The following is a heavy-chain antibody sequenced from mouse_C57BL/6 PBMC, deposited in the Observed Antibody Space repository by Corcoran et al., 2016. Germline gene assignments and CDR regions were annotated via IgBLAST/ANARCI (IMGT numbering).Heavy chain of an antibody. D-gene: IGHD1-1*01. Sequence: EVQLQQSGPELVKPGASVKISCKASGYTFTDYYMNWVKQSHGKSLEWIGDINPNNGGTSYNQKFKGKATLTVDKSSSTAYMELRSLTSEDSAVYYWARSDNYGSSYGYFDVWGPGTTVTVSS. CDR2: INPNNGGT. V-gene: IGHV1-26*01. CDR3: ARSDNYGSSYGYFDV. CDR1: GYTFTDYY. J-gene: IGHJ1*01.